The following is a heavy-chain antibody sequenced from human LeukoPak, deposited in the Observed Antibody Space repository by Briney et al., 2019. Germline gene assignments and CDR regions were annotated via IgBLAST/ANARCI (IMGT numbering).Heavy chain of an antibody. J-gene: IGHJ2*01. Sequence: SETLSLTCTVSGDSISSGSYSWDWIRQPPGKGLEWIGSIYYGGNTYHNPSLKSRVTISVDTSKNQFSLKLSSVTAADTAVYYCARHRGGLPEPNWYLDLWGRGTLVTVSS. V-gene: IGHV4-39*01. D-gene: IGHD3-16*01. CDR2: IYYGGNT. CDR3: ARHRGGLPEPNWYLDL. CDR1: GDSISSGSYS.